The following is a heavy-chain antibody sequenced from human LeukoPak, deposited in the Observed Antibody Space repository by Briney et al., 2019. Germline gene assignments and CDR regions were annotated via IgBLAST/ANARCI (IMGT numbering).Heavy chain of an antibody. D-gene: IGHD6-13*01. CDR1: GFTFSSYW. CDR2: IKQDGTEQ. Sequence: PGGSLRLSCAASGFTFSSYWMSWVRQAPGKGLEWVANIKQDGTEQYYVDSVKGRFSISRDNAKNSLYLQMNSLRAEDTALYYCERDWGGAAAGPVFGYWGQGTLVTVSS. V-gene: IGHV3-7*01. J-gene: IGHJ4*02. CDR3: ERDWGGAAAGPVFGY.